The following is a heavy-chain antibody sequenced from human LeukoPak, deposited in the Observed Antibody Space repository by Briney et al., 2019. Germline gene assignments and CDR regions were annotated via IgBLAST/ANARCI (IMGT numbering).Heavy chain of an antibody. CDR2: IYYSGST. D-gene: IGHD6-19*01. J-gene: IGHJ4*02. CDR3: ARCSSVDGVDY. Sequence: SETLSLTCTVSGGSISSSSYYWGWIRQPPGKGLEWIGSIYYSGSTYYNPSLKSRVTISVDTSKNQFSLMLSSVTAADTAVYYCARCSSVDGVDYWGQGTLVTVSS. V-gene: IGHV4-39*01. CDR1: GGSISSSSYY.